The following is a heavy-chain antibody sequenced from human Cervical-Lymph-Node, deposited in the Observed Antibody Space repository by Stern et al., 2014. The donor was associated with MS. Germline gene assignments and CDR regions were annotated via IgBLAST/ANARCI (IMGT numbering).Heavy chain of an antibody. CDR2: TIPIFGTA. CDR1: GGSFINNV. J-gene: IGHJ4*02. Sequence: QVQLVQSGAEVKKPGSSVKVSCQASGGSFINNVISWVRQAPGQGLEWMGGTIPIFGTALYAQKFRGRVTITADESHGRAYMGLSSRRSDDTAVYFCARAASTTSSYNFWGPGTLVTVSS. CDR3: ARAASTTSSYNF. V-gene: IGHV1-69*01. D-gene: IGHD3-10*01.